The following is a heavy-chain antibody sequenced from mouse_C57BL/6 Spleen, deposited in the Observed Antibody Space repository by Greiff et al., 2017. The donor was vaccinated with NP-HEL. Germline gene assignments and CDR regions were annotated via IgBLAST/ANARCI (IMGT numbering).Heavy chain of an antibody. CDR2: IWSGGST. CDR3: ARGWDEAWFAY. D-gene: IGHD4-1*01. J-gene: IGHJ3*01. Sequence: VQLVESGPGLVQPSQSLSITCTVSGFSLTSYGVHWVRQSPGKGLEWLGVIWSGGSTDYNAAFISRLSISKDNSKSQVFFKMNSLQADDTAIYYCARGWDEAWFAYWGQGTLVTVSA. V-gene: IGHV2-2*01. CDR1: GFSLTSYG.